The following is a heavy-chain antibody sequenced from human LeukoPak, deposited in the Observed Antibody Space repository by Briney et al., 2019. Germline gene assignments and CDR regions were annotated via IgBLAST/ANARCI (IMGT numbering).Heavy chain of an antibody. J-gene: IGHJ3*02. CDR3: ARNQAVAANRGAFDI. V-gene: IGHV4-59*08. CDR1: GGSISSYY. D-gene: IGHD6-19*01. Sequence: SETLSLTCTVSGGSISSYYWSWIRQPPGKRLEWIGHIYYSGSTNYNPSLKSRVTISVDTSKNQFSLKLDSVTEIDTAMYYCARNQAVAANRGAFDIWGQGTMVTVSS. CDR2: IYYSGST.